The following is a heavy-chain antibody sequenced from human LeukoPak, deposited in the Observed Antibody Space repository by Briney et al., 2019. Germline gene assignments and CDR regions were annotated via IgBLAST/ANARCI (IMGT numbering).Heavy chain of an antibody. CDR2: ISSSSSSI. CDR3: ARASGDIVETATMGSY. CDR1: GFTFSSYR. D-gene: IGHD5-18*01. V-gene: IGHV3-21*01. Sequence: GGSLRLSCAASGFTFSSYRMKWVRQAPGKGMEWVSSISSSSSSIYYADSVKGRFTISRDNAKNSLYLQMNSLRAEDTAVYYCARASGDIVETATMGSYWGQGTLVTVSS. J-gene: IGHJ4*02.